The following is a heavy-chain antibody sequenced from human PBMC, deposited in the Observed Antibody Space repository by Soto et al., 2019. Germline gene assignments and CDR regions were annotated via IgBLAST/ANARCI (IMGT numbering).Heavy chain of an antibody. CDR3: AREVGSGLNYYYYYYMDV. V-gene: IGHV3-66*01. J-gene: IGHJ6*03. D-gene: IGHD3-3*01. CDR2: IYSGGST. CDR1: GFTVSSNY. Sequence: PGGSLRLSCTASGFTVSSNYMSWVRQAPGKGLEWVSVIYSGGSTYYADSVKGRLTISRDNSKNTLYLQMNSLRAEDTAVYYCAREVGSGLNYYYYYYMDVWGKGTTVTVSS.